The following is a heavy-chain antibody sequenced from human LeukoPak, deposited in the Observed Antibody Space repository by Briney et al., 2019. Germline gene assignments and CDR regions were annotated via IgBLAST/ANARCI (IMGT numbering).Heavy chain of an antibody. V-gene: IGHV4-30-2*01. CDR3: ARDRFSSGWYDAFDI. J-gene: IGHJ3*02. CDR2: IYHSGST. D-gene: IGHD6-19*01. Sequence: SETLSLTCAVSGGSVSSGGYSWSWIRQPPGKGLEWIGYIYHSGSTYYNPSLKSRVTISVDRSKNQFSLKLSSVTAADTAVYYCARDRFSSGWYDAFDIWGQGTMVNVSS. CDR1: GGSVSSGGYS.